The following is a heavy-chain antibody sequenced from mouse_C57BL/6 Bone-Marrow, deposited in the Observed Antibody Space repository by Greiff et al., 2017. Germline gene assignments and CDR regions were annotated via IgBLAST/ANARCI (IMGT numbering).Heavy chain of an antibody. Sequence: VKVVESGAELVRPGASVTLSCKASGYTFTDYEMHWVKQTPVHGLEWIGAIDPETGGTAYNQKFKGKAILTADKSSSTAYMELRSLTSEDSAVYDCTRDYYGSSHYYAMDYWGQGTSVTVSS. CDR3: TRDYYGSSHYYAMDY. D-gene: IGHD1-1*01. CDR1: GYTFTDYE. J-gene: IGHJ4*01. V-gene: IGHV1-15*01. CDR2: IDPETGGT.